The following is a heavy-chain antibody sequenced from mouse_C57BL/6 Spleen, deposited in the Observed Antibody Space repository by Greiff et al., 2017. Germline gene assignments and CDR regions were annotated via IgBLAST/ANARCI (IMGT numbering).Heavy chain of an antibody. J-gene: IGHJ2*01. CDR2: ISYSGST. Sequence: VQLQESGPGLAKPSPTLSLTCSVTGYSITSYYWNWIRKFPGNKLEYMGYISYSGSTYNNPSHNNRNSITRDTSKNQYYLQLKSVTTEDTATYYCARELFVGVGFDYWGQGTTLTVSS. V-gene: IGHV3-8*01. CDR1: GYSITSYY. CDR3: ARELFVGVGFDY. D-gene: IGHD1-1*02.